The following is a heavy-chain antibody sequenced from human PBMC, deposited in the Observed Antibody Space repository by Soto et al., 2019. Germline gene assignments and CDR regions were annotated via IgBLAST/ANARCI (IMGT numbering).Heavy chain of an antibody. CDR2: IYSDGTT. V-gene: IGHV4-4*07. Sequence: PSEPLSLTCIVSGGSISGYYWSWIRQPAGKELEWIGRIYSDGTTNYNPSLKGRGTMSVDTSKKQISLKLTSVTAADTAMYYCARAGPRTVPTATYGIDFWAQGITVADS. D-gene: IGHD2-2*01. CDR1: GGSISGYY. CDR3: ARAGPRTVPTATYGIDF. J-gene: IGHJ6*02.